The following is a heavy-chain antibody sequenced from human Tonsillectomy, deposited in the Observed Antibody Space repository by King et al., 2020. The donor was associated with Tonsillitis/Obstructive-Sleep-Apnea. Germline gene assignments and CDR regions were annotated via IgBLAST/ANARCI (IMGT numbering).Heavy chain of an antibody. D-gene: IGHD2-2*01. CDR2: IIPIFCTP. J-gene: IGHJ4*02. CDR3: ARAWFCTSASCRWDY. Sequence: VQLVESGAEVKKPGSSVKVSCKASGGTSSSYAISWVRQAPGQGREWIGGIIPIFCTPNYAQNFQGRCTITADESTSTAYMELSSLKSEDTAVYYCARAWFCTSASCRWDYWGQGTLVTVSS. CDR1: GGTSSSYA. V-gene: IGHV1-69*01.